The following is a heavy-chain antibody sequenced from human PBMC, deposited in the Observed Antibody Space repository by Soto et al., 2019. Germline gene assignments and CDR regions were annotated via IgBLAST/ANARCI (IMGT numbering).Heavy chain of an antibody. J-gene: IGHJ3*02. CDR3: SMDYCDSSGYYAEAFDI. CDR2: ISAYNGNT. Sequence: ASVKVSCKSSGYTFTSYGISWVRQAPGQGLEWMGWISAYNGNTNYAQKLQGRVTMTTDTSTSTAYMEMSSLRSEDPPVDYCSMDYCDSSGYYAEAFDIWG. CDR1: GYTFTSYG. D-gene: IGHD3-22*01. V-gene: IGHV1-18*04.